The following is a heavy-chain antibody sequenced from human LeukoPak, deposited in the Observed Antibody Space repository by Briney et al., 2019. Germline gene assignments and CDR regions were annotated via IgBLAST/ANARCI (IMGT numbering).Heavy chain of an antibody. Sequence: GASVKVSCKASGYTFTSYYMHWVRQAPGQGLEWMGIINPSGGSTSYAQKFQGRVTMTRDMTTSTVYMELSSLRSEDTAVYYCASPKTGYSYGYAFDYWGQGTLVTVSS. D-gene: IGHD5-18*01. V-gene: IGHV1-46*01. CDR2: INPSGGST. J-gene: IGHJ4*02. CDR1: GYTFTSYY. CDR3: ASPKTGYSYGYAFDY.